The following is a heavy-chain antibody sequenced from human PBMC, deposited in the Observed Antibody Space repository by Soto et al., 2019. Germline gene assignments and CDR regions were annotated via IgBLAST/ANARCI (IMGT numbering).Heavy chain of an antibody. J-gene: IGHJ6*02. CDR3: ARDTGFAISGVVQHYGMDV. CDR2: IWYDGSNK. V-gene: IGHV3-33*01. Sequence: GGSLRLSCAASGFTFSSYGMHWVRQAPGKGLERVAVIWYDGSNKYYADSVKGRFTISRDNSKNTLYLQMNSLRAEDTAVYYCARDTGFAISGVVQHYGMDVWGQATTVTAP. CDR1: GFTFSSYG. D-gene: IGHD3-3*01.